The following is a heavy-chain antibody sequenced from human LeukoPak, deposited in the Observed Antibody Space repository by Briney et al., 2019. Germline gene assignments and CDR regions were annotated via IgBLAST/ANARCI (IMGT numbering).Heavy chain of an antibody. D-gene: IGHD6-19*01. CDR2: IYHSGST. CDR3: ARDESGWYSSD. V-gene: IGHV4-30-2*01. CDR1: GGSISSGGYS. Sequence: PSETLSLTCAVSGGSISSGGYSWSWIRQPPGKGLEWIGYIYHSGSTYYNPSLKSRVTISVDRSKNQFSLKLSSVTAADTAVYYCARDESGWYSSDWGQGTLVTVSS. J-gene: IGHJ4*02.